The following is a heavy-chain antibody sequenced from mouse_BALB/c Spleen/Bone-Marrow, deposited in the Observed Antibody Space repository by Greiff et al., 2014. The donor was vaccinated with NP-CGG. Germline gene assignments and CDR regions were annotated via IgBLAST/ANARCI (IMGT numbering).Heavy chain of an antibody. J-gene: IGHJ2*01. D-gene: IGHD3-1*01. CDR2: KSYDGSN. Sequence: VQLKQSGPGLVKPSQSLSLTCSVTGYSITSGYYWNWIRQFPGNKLEWMGYKSYDGSNNYNPSLKNRMSITRDTSKNQFFLKLNSVTTEDTGTYYCARDRGHYFDYWGQGTTLTVSS. V-gene: IGHV3-6*02. CDR1: GYSITSGYY. CDR3: ARDRGHYFDY.